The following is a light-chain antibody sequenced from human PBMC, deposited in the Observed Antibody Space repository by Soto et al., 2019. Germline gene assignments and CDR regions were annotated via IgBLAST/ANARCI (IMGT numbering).Light chain of an antibody. Sequence: DIVLTQSPGTLSFSPGERATLSCRASQTVSNNYFSWYQQRPGQAPRLLISGASSRATGIPDRFIGSGSGTDFSLTIDRLEPEDLAMYHCQQYSLSPWTFGQGTKVQIK. J-gene: IGKJ1*01. V-gene: IGKV3-20*01. CDR3: QQYSLSPWT. CDR1: QTVSNNY. CDR2: GAS.